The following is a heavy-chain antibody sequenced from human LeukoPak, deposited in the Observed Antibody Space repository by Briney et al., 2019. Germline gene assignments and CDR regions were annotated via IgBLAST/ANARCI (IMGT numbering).Heavy chain of an antibody. Sequence: PSETLSLTCAVYGGSFSGYYWSWIRQPPGKGLEWIGEINHSGSTNYNPSLKSRVTISVDTSKNQFSLKLSSVTAADTAVYYCARRNRSSSWRYYFDYWGQGTLVTVSS. V-gene: IGHV4-34*01. CDR1: GGSFSGYY. CDR2: INHSGST. D-gene: IGHD6-13*01. J-gene: IGHJ4*02. CDR3: ARRNRSSSWRYYFDY.